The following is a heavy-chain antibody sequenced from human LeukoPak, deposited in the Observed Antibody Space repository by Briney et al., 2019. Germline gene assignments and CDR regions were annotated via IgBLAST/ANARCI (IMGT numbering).Heavy chain of an antibody. J-gene: IGHJ6*02. D-gene: IGHD6-13*01. CDR3: ARGRSSSWYLYYYYYGMDV. CDR2: ISAYNGNT. CDR1: GYTFTSYG. Sequence: ASVKVSCKASGYTFTSYGISWVRQAPGQGLEWMGWISAYNGNTSYAQKLQGRVTMTTDTSTSTAYMELRSLRSDDTAVYYCARGRSSSWYLYYYYYGMDVWGQGTTVTVSS. V-gene: IGHV1-18*01.